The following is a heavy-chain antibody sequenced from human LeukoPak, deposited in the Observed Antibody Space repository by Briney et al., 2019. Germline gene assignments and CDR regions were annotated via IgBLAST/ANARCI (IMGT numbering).Heavy chain of an antibody. J-gene: IGHJ4*02. CDR3: ARRGSSTTSPVGY. CDR1: GFTFSDFW. V-gene: IGHV4-59*12. Sequence: GSLRLSCAGSGFTFSDFWMTWVRQTPGKGLEWIGYIYYSGSTYYNPSLKSRLTISVDTSKNQFSLKLSSVTAADTAVYYCARRGSSTTSPVGYWGQGTLVTVSS. CDR2: IYYSGST. D-gene: IGHD2-2*01.